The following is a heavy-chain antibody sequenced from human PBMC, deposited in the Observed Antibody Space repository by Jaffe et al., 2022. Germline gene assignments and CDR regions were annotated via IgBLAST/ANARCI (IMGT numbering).Heavy chain of an antibody. J-gene: IGHJ6*03. CDR1: GFTFSSYA. CDR2: ISGSGGST. D-gene: IGHD2-2*01. CDR3: AKEGVVVPAAMRYYYYYMDV. Sequence: EVQLLESGGGLVQPGGSLRLSCAASGFTFSSYAMSWVRQAPGKGLEWVSAISGSGGSTYYADSVKGRFTISRDNSKNTLYLQMNSLRAEDTAVYYCAKEGVVVPAAMRYYYYYMDVWGKGTTVTVSS. V-gene: IGHV3-23*01.